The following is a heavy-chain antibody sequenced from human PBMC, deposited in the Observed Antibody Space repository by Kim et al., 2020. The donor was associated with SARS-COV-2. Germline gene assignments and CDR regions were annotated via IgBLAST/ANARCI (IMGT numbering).Heavy chain of an antibody. D-gene: IGHD6-19*01. CDR1: GFTFSNNA. CDR3: AKLLVAGRTRGGDFDY. Sequence: GGSLRLSCTASGFTFSNNAMTWVRQAPGKGLEWVSAISGSGGSTYYADSVKGRFTISRDNSENTLYLQMNSLRAEDTALYYCAKLLVAGRTRGGDFDYWGQGTLVTVSS. J-gene: IGHJ4*02. V-gene: IGHV3-23*01. CDR2: ISGSGGST.